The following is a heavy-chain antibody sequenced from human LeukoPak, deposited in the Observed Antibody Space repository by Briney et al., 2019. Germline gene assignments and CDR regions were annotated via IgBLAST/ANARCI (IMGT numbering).Heavy chain of an antibody. CDR1: GGTFSSYT. J-gene: IGHJ5*02. D-gene: IGHD3-22*01. CDR2: IIAILGIA. V-gene: IGHV1-69*02. Sequence: ASVKVSCKASGGTFSSYTISWVRQAPGQGLEWMGRIIAILGIANYAQKFQGRVTITADKSTSTAYMELSSLRSEDTAVYYCARVPYYYDSSGYYEIGSAWGQGTLVTVSS. CDR3: ARVPYYYDSSGYYEIGSA.